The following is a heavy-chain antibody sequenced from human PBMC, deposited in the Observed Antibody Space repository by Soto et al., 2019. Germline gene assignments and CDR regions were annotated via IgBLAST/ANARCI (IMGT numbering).Heavy chain of an antibody. V-gene: IGHV3-30*18. Sequence: GSLRLSCAASGFTFSSYGMHWVRQAPGKGLEWVAVISYDGSNKYYADSVKGRFTISRDNSKNTLYLQMSSLRAEDTVVYYCRKEGGGWLVPWDPATLLAV. CDR2: ISYDGSNK. CDR1: GFTFSSYG. CDR3: RKEGGGWLVP. D-gene: IGHD3-16*01. J-gene: IGHJ5*02.